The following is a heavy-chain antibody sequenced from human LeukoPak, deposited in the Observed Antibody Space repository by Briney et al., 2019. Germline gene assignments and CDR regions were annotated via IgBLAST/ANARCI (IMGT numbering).Heavy chain of an antibody. Sequence: GGSLRLSCAASGFTLSSYWMSWVRQAPGKGLEWVANIKYDGSEKDYVDSVKGRFTISRDNAKNSLYLQMNSLRAEDTAVYYCARDMAPAGLVFDYWGQGTLVTVSS. CDR1: GFTLSSYW. V-gene: IGHV3-7*01. CDR3: ARDMAPAGLVFDY. J-gene: IGHJ4*02. D-gene: IGHD6-13*01. CDR2: IKYDGSEK.